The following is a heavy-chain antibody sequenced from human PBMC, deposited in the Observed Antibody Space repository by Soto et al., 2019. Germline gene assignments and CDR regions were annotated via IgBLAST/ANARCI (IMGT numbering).Heavy chain of an antibody. CDR2: IIPIFGTA. D-gene: IGHD3-10*01. CDR1: GGTVSSYA. Sequence: QVQLVQSGAEVKKPGSSVKVSCKASGGTVSSYAISWVRQAPGQGLEWMGGIIPIFGTADYAQKFQGRVTITADEXTXXAYMELSSLRSEDTAVYYCARSGARPGDYYYGMDVWGQGTTVTVSS. J-gene: IGHJ6*02. CDR3: ARSGARPGDYYYGMDV. V-gene: IGHV1-69*12.